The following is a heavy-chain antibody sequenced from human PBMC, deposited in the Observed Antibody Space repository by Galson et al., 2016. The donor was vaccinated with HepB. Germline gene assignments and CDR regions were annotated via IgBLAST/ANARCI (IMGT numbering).Heavy chain of an antibody. CDR3: ARRPVFEWLLI. V-gene: IGHV4-61*01. Sequence: SETLSLTCTVSGCSISSRSYYWRWIRQPPGKGLEWIGDIYYSGSTKYKSSLKSRVTISVDTSNNQFSLKLRSVTAADTAGYYCARRPVFEWLLIWGQGTLVTVSS. CDR1: GCSISSRSYY. J-gene: IGHJ4*02. CDR2: IYYSGST. D-gene: IGHD3-9*01.